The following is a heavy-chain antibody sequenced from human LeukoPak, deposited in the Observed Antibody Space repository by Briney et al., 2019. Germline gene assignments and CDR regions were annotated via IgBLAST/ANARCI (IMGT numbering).Heavy chain of an antibody. CDR3: ARYNTIPGNDY. V-gene: IGHV4-39*01. D-gene: IGHD3-3*01. Sequence: LETLSLTCTVSGGSISSSSYYWGWIRQPPGKGLEWIGSIYYSGSTYYNPSLKSRVTISVDTSKNQFSLKLSSVTAADTAVYYCARYNTIPGNDYWGQGTLVTVSS. J-gene: IGHJ4*02. CDR2: IYYSGST. CDR1: GGSISSSSYY.